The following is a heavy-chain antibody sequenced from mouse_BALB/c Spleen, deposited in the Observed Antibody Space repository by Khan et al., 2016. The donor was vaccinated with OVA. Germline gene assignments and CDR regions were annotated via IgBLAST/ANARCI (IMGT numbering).Heavy chain of an antibody. CDR2: INPGNGGT. CDR1: GYTLTRYY. D-gene: IGHD1-2*01. Sequence: QVQLQQPGAELVKPGASVKLSCKASGYTLTRYYMYWVKQRPGQGLEWIGGINPGNGGTNLNEKFKNKATLTVDKSSTTGYMQLSSLTSEDSAVYYCTRNYGYDYFDYWGQGTTLTVSS. J-gene: IGHJ2*01. V-gene: IGHV1S81*02. CDR3: TRNYGYDYFDY.